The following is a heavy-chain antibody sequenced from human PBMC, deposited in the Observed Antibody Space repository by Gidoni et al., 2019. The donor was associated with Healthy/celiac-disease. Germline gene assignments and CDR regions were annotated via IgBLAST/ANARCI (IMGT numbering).Heavy chain of an antibody. CDR3: ARGGTRAPYGGNSNDAFDI. V-gene: IGHV3-7*01. J-gene: IGHJ3*02. D-gene: IGHD2-21*02. Sequence: EVQLVESGGGLVQPGGSLRLSCAASGFTFSSYWMSWVRQAPGKGLEWVANIKQDGSEKYYVDSVKGRFTISRDNAKNSLYLQMNSLRAEDTAVYYCARGGTRAPYGGNSNDAFDIWGQGTMVTVSS. CDR1: GFTFSSYW. CDR2: IKQDGSEK.